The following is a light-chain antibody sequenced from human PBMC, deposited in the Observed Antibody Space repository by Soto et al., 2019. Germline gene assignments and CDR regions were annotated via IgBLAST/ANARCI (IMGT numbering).Light chain of an antibody. CDR2: LAS. Sequence: EIVLTQSPATLSSFPCDRVTLSCRASQAVNTRLAWYQHKPGQAPRLLIYLASNRAAGVPARFSGSGSGTDFTLTISDVEPEDFAVYYCNQRQSWPRTFGQGTKVDI. V-gene: IGKV3-11*01. CDR3: NQRQSWPRT. J-gene: IGKJ1*01. CDR1: QAVNTR.